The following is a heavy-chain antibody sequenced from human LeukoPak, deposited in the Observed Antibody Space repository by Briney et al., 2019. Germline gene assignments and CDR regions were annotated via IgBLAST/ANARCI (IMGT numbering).Heavy chain of an antibody. CDR1: GFTVSSNH. V-gene: IGHV3-53*01. CDR2: IYSGGST. Sequence: GGSLRLSCAASGFTVSSNHMSWVRQAPGKGLEWVSVIYSGGSTYYADSVKGRFTISRENAKNSLYLQMNSLRAGDTAVYYCARTTVTTLGSNAFDIWGQGTMVTVSS. J-gene: IGHJ3*02. D-gene: IGHD4-17*01. CDR3: ARTTVTTLGSNAFDI.